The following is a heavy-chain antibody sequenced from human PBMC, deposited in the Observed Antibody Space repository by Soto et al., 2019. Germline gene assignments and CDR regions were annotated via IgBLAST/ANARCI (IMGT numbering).Heavy chain of an antibody. Sequence: PGESLKISFKGSGYSFTSYWIGWVRQMPGKGLEWMGIIYPGDSDTRYSPSFQGQVTISAGKSISTAYLQWRSLKASDTAMYYCARHQSSSWYRGSYGMDVWGQGTTVTVSS. CDR2: IYPGDSDT. D-gene: IGHD6-13*01. J-gene: IGHJ6*02. CDR1: GYSFTSYW. V-gene: IGHV5-51*01. CDR3: ARHQSSSWYRGSYGMDV.